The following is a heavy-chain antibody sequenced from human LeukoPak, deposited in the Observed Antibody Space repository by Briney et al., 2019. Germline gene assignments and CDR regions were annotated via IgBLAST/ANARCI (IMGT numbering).Heavy chain of an antibody. CDR1: GLTFSSYS. D-gene: IGHD3-3*01. CDR3: ASGGSVFGVVILYYFDN. Sequence: GGSLRLPCATSGLTFSSYSMNWVRQAPGKGLEWVSYISGRSNTIYYADSVKGRFTISRDNTKNSLYLQMNSLRDEDTAVYYCASGGSVFGVVILYYFDNWGQGTLVTVSS. J-gene: IGHJ4*02. V-gene: IGHV3-48*02. CDR2: ISGRSNTI.